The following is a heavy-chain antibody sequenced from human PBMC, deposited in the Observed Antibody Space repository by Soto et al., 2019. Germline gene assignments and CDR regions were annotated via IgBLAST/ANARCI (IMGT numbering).Heavy chain of an antibody. CDR3: ACSSGDFDY. Sequence: QVQLVESGGGVVQPGRSLRLSCAASAFIFSTYGMHWVRQAPGKGLEWVAVISYDGSKKYYADSVKGRFTISRDNSENTLYLQMNSLRAEDTAVYFCACSSGDFDYWVQGTLVTVSS. CDR2: ISYDGSKK. V-gene: IGHV3-30*03. J-gene: IGHJ4*02. D-gene: IGHD2-15*01. CDR1: AFIFSTYG.